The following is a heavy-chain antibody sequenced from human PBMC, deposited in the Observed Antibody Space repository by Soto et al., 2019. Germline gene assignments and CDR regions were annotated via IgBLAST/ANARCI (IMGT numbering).Heavy chain of an antibody. Sequence: GGSLRLCCAACGFKYSSYLMHWVRQGPGRGLEWVVVISYDGSNKYYADSVKGRFTISRYNSKNTLYLQMISLRAEDTCVYYCAKDRGILTGYYTLYYYYDSGMDGWGQGTTVTVSS. J-gene: IGHJ6*02. CDR1: GFKYSSYL. CDR2: ISYDGSNK. D-gene: IGHD3-9*01. CDR3: AKDRGILTGYYTLYYYYDSGMDG. V-gene: IGHV3-30*18.